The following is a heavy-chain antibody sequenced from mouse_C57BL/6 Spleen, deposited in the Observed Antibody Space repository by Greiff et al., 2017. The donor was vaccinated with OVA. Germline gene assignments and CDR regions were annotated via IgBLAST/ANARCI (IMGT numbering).Heavy chain of an antibody. CDR1: GYTFTSYW. V-gene: IGHV1-7*01. D-gene: IGHD1-1*01. CDR2: INPSSGYT. J-gene: IGHJ2*01. Sequence: VKLVESGAELAKPGASVKLSCKASGYTFTSYWMHWVKQRPGQGLEWIGYINPSSGYTKYNQKFKDKATLTADKSSSTAYMQLSSLTYEDSAVYYCARANYGSSLYFDYWGQGTTLTVSS. CDR3: ARANYGSSLYFDY.